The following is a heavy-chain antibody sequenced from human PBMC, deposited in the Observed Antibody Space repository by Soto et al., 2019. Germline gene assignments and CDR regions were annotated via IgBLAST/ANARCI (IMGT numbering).Heavy chain of an antibody. J-gene: IGHJ4*02. CDR3: AKETSAYEIDY. CDR1: GFIFSGYA. CDR2: ISYDGNTK. Sequence: QEQLVESGGGVVQPGRSLRLSCAASGFIFSGYAMHWVRQAPGKGLEWVAVISYDGNTKYYADSVKGRFTVSRDNSKNTLYVQMNNLSAEDTAMYYYAKETSAYEIDYWGQGTLVNVSS. D-gene: IGHD5-12*01. V-gene: IGHV3-30-3*01.